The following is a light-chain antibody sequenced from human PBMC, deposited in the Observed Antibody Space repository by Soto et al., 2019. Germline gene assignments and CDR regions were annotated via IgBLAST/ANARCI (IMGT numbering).Light chain of an antibody. Sequence: DMQINQCASTLSAYVGDRVTITCRASQSISSWLAWYQQKPGKAPKLLIYKASTLKSGVPSRFSGSGSGTEFTLTISSLQPDDFATYYCQHYNSYSEAFGQGTKVDIK. CDR1: QSISSW. CDR2: KAS. CDR3: QHYNSYSEA. J-gene: IGKJ1*01. V-gene: IGKV1-5*03.